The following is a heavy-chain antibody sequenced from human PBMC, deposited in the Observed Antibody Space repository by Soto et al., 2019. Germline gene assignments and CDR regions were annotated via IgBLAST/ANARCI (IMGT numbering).Heavy chain of an antibody. CDR3: ASDSPGIAAAGFDY. J-gene: IGHJ4*02. D-gene: IGHD6-13*01. Sequence: ASVKVSCKASGGTFSSYAISWVRQAPGQGLEWMGGIIPIFGTANYAQKFQGRVTITADESTSTAYMELSSLRSEDTAVYYCASDSPGIAAAGFDYWGQGTLVTVSS. CDR2: IIPIFGTA. CDR1: GGTFSSYA. V-gene: IGHV1-69*13.